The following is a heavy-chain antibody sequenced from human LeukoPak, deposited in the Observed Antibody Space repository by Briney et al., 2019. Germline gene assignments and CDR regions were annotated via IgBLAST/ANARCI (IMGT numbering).Heavy chain of an antibody. D-gene: IGHD1-26*01. CDR3: AKRWDSTWSYFDL. CDR2: IQYDGDNK. Sequence: GGSLRLSCAASGFIFSSYGMHWVRQAPGKGLEWVAFIQYDGDNKYYADSVKGRFTISRDDSQNTLYLQMNSLTVEDTAVYYCAKRWDSTWSYFDLWGQGTLVTVSS. J-gene: IGHJ4*02. V-gene: IGHV3-30*02. CDR1: GFIFSSYG.